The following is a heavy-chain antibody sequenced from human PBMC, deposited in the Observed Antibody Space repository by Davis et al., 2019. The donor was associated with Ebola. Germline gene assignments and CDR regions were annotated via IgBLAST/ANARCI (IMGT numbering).Heavy chain of an antibody. CDR3: ARGWLRVGMDV. CDR2: TYYNSKWYN. Sequence: HSQTLSLTCVISGDSVPSGGWNWIRQSPSRGLEWLGRTYYNSKWYNDYAVPVKSRITISPDTSKNQFSLQLNAVTPEDTALYYCARGWLRVGMDVWGEGTSVTVSS. D-gene: IGHD5-18*01. CDR1: GDSVPSGG. J-gene: IGHJ6*04. V-gene: IGHV6-1*01.